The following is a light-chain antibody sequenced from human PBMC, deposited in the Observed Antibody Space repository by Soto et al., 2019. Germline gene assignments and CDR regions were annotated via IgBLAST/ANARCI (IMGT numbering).Light chain of an antibody. V-gene: IGLV2-14*01. Sequence: QSALTQPASESGSPGQSITISCTGTSSDVGGYNYVSWYQQHPGKAPKLMIYDVSNRPSGVSNRFSGSKSGNTASLTISGLQAEDEADHYCSSYTSSSTLLYVFGTGTKLTIL. J-gene: IGLJ1*01. CDR1: SSDVGGYNY. CDR3: SSYTSSSTLLYV. CDR2: DVS.